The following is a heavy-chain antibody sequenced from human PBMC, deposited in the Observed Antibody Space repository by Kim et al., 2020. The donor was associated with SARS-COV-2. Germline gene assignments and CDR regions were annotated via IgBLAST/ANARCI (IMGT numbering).Heavy chain of an antibody. D-gene: IGHD2-21*01. CDR1: GGTFSSYA. J-gene: IGHJ6*02. CDR3: ARDPSEYCGGDCYTPLTRDYYYYGMDV. V-gene: IGHV1-69*13. CDR2: IIPIFGTA. Sequence: SVKVSCKASGGTFSSYAISWVRQAPGQGLEWMGGIIPIFGTANYAQKFQGRVTITADESTSTAYMELSSLRSEDTAVYYCARDPSEYCGGDCYTPLTRDYYYYGMDVWGQGTTVTVSS.